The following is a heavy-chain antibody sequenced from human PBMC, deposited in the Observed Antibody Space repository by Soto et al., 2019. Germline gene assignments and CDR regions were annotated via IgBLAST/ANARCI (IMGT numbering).Heavy chain of an antibody. D-gene: IGHD4-17*01. Sequence: SETLSLTCAVSGGSISSSNWWSWVRQPPGKGLEWIGEIYHSGSTNYNPSLKSRVTISVDKSKNQFSLKLSSVTAADTAVYYCARWPVFNGDYYYGMDVWGQGTTVTVSS. V-gene: IGHV4-4*02. CDR3: ARWPVFNGDYYYGMDV. CDR1: GGSISSSNW. CDR2: IYHSGST. J-gene: IGHJ6*02.